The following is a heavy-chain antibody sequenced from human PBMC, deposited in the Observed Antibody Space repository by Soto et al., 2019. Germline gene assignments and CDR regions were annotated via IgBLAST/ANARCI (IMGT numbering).Heavy chain of an antibody. V-gene: IGHV3-66*01. CDR1: GFTVSSNY. CDR3: VQGYFFDN. Sequence: GGSLRLSCAASGFTVSSNYMSWVRQAPGKGLEWVSVIYSGGSTYYADSVKGRFTISRDNSKNTLFLQMSSLTTEDTAVYYCVQGYFFDNWGQGTLVTVSS. CDR2: IYSGGST. D-gene: IGHD4-4*01. J-gene: IGHJ4*02.